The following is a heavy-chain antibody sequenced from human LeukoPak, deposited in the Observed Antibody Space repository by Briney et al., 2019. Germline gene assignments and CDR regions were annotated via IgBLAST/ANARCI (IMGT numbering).Heavy chain of an antibody. CDR1: GGTFSSYA. Sequence: ASVKVSCKASGGTFSSYAISWVRQAPGQGLEWMGGIIPIFGTASYAQKFQGRVTITADESTSTAYMELSSLRSEDTAVYYCARGHSSSWPYGFDYWGQGTLVTVSS. J-gene: IGHJ4*02. D-gene: IGHD6-13*01. V-gene: IGHV1-69*13. CDR3: ARGHSSSWPYGFDY. CDR2: IIPIFGTA.